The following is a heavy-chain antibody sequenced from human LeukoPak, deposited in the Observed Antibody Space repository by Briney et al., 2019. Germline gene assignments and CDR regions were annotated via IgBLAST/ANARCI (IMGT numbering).Heavy chain of an antibody. V-gene: IGHV4-4*07. CDR3: ARDSGTVVPAMDFDY. Sequence: SETLSLTCTVSGGSISSYYWSWIRQPAGKGLEWIGRIYTSGSTNYNPSLKSRVTMSVDTSKNQFSLKLSSVTAADTAVYYCARDSGTVVPAMDFDYWGQGTLVTVSS. CDR2: IYTSGST. CDR1: GGSISSYY. J-gene: IGHJ4*02. D-gene: IGHD2-2*01.